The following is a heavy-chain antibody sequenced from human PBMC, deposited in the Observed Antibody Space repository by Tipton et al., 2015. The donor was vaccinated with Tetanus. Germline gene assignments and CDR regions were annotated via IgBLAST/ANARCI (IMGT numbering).Heavy chain of an antibody. CDR2: IFPDDSDT. Sequence: GADVKKPGESLKISCKASGYSFTSHWIGWVRQMPGKGLEWMGMIFPDDSDTRYSPSFQGHVTFSVDKSTSTVYLQWSSLKASDTAMYFCARMYSTSSPFAHRGQGTLVAVSS. CDR1: GYSFTSHW. D-gene: IGHD6-6*01. CDR3: ARMYSTSSPFAH. J-gene: IGHJ4*02. V-gene: IGHV5-51*01.